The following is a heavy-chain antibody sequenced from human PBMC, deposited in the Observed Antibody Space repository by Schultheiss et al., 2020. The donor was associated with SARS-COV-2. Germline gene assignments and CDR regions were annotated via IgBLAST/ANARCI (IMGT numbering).Heavy chain of an antibody. D-gene: IGHD2-2*02. V-gene: IGHV4-39*01. CDR1: GGSISSSNYC. J-gene: IGHJ3*02. CDR3: AKGDIVVVPAAITDAFDI. CDR2: IYYSGST. Sequence: SETLSLTCTVSGGSISSSNYCWGWIRQPPGKGLEWIGSIYYSGSTYYNPSLKSRVTISVDTSKNQFSLKLSSVTAADTAVYYCAKGDIVVVPAAITDAFDIWGQGTMVTVSS.